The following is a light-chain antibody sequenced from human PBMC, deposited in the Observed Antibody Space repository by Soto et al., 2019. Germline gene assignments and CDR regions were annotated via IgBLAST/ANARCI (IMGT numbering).Light chain of an antibody. CDR2: VAS. CDR3: QQYGSSPWT. J-gene: IGKJ1*01. CDR1: QSVSSSY. V-gene: IGKV3-20*01. Sequence: EIVLTQSPGTLSLSPGERATLSCRASQSVSSSYLAWYQQKPGQAPRLLIYVASSRATGIPDRFSGSGSGTDFTLTLSRLEPEDFAVYYCQQYGSSPWTFGQGTKVDIK.